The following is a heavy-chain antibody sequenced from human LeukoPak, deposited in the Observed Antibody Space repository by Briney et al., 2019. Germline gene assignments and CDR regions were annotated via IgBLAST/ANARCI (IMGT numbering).Heavy chain of an antibody. CDR1: GYTFTDYG. Sequence: ASVKVSCKASGYTFTDYGISRVRQAPGQGLEWMGWISTYNGNTNYAQKFQGRVTLTTDTSASTAYMELRSLRSDDTAVYYCARDLGYCSGNRCYRNWFDPWGQGTLVTVSS. CDR2: ISTYNGNT. V-gene: IGHV1-18*01. J-gene: IGHJ5*02. D-gene: IGHD2-2*03. CDR3: ARDLGYCSGNRCYRNWFDP.